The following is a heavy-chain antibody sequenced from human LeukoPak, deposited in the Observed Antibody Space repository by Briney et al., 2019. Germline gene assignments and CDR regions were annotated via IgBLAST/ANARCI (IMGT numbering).Heavy chain of an antibody. J-gene: IGHJ4*02. Sequence: GGSLTLSCAASGFTFSRNAMTWVRQAPGMGLEWVSSVIDSGKDTYYAGSVKGRFTISRYNSKGTLYLQMNSLRVEDTAVYYCAKGVVDRGADCWGQGTLVTVSS. CDR3: AKGVVDRGADC. CDR2: VIDSGKDT. D-gene: IGHD2-21*01. CDR1: GFTFSRNA. V-gene: IGHV3-23*01.